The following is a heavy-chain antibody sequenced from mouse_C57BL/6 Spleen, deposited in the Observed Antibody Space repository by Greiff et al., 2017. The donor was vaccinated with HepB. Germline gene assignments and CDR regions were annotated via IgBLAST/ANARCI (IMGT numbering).Heavy chain of an antibody. CDR1: GYAFTNYL. V-gene: IGHV1-54*01. CDR2: INPGSGGT. D-gene: IGHD2-4*01. J-gene: IGHJ3*01. CDR3: ARRIYYDYEGGLAY. Sequence: QVQLQQSGAELVRPGTSVKVSCKASGYAFTNYLIEWVKQRPGQGLEWIGVINPGSGGTNYNEKFKGKATLTADKSSSTAYMQLSSLTSEDSAVYFCARRIYYDYEGGLAYWGQGTLVTVSA.